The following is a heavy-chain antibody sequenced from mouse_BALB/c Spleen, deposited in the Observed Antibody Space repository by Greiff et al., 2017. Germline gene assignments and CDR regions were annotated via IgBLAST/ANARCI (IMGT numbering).Heavy chain of an antibody. J-gene: IGHJ4*01. Sequence: EVKLQESGGGLVKPGGSLKLSCAASGFAFSSYDMSWVLQTPEKRLEWVAYISSGGGSTYYPDTVKGRFTISRDNAKNTLYLQMSSLKSEDTAMYYCARQRGNYEAMDYWGQGTSVTVSS. V-gene: IGHV5-12-1*01. CDR3: ARQRGNYEAMDY. CDR1: GFAFSSYD. CDR2: ISSGGGST. D-gene: IGHD1-1*01.